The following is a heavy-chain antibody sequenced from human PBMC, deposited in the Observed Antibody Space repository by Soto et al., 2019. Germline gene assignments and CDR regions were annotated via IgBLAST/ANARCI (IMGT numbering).Heavy chain of an antibody. CDR2: ISSSSSYI. V-gene: IGHV3-21*01. CDR3: AREGWELLYPRFWFQH. J-gene: IGHJ1*01. D-gene: IGHD1-26*01. CDR1: GFTFSSYS. Sequence: GGSLRLSCAASGFTFSSYSMNWVRQAPGKGLEWVSSISSSSSYIYYADSVKGRFTISRDNAKNSLYLQMNSLRAEDTVVYYCAREGWELLYPRFWFQHWGQGTLVTVSS.